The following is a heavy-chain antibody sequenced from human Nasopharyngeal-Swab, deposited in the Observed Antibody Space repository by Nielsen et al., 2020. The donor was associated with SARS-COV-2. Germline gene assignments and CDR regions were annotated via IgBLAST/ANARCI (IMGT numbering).Heavy chain of an antibody. CDR2: IYYSGST. Sequence: SDTLSLTCTVSGGSISSYYWSWIRQPPGKGLEWIGYIYYSGSTNYSPSLKSRVTISVDTSKNQFSLKLSSVTAADTAVYYCARHSGSFQTWEHAFDIWGQGTMVTVSS. CDR3: ARHSGSFQTWEHAFDI. CDR1: GGSISSYY. J-gene: IGHJ3*02. D-gene: IGHD1-26*01. V-gene: IGHV4-59*08.